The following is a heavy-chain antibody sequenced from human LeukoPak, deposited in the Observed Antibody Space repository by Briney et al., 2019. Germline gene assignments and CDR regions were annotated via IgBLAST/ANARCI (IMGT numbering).Heavy chain of an antibody. D-gene: IGHD3-22*01. J-gene: IGHJ4*02. CDR1: GFTFSSYA. Sequence: PGRSLRLSCAASGFTFSSYAMHWVRQAPGKGLEWVANIKQDGSEKYYVDSVKGRFTISRDNAKNSLYLQMNSLRAEDTAVYYCARGYYYDSSGYFDYWGQGTLVTVSS. CDR3: ARGYYYDSSGYFDY. CDR2: IKQDGSEK. V-gene: IGHV3-7*01.